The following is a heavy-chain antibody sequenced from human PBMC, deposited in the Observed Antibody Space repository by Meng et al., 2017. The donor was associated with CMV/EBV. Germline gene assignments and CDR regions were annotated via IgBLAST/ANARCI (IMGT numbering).Heavy chain of an antibody. V-gene: IGHV3-23*01. CDR2: ISGSGGST. J-gene: IGHJ4*02. D-gene: IGHD6-6*01. Sequence: GESLKISCAASGFTFSSYAMSWVRQAPGKGLEWVSAISGSGGSTYYADSVKGRFTISRDNSKNTLYLQMNSLRAEDTAVYYCALMSSSGDYWGQGTLVTVSS. CDR3: ALMSSSGDY. CDR1: GFTFSSYA.